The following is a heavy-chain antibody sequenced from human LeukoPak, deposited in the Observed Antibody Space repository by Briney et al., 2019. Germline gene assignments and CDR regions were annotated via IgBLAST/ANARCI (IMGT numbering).Heavy chain of an antibody. J-gene: IGHJ5*02. CDR1: GFSLSTSGMC. CDR3: ARSPGIAVAGWGFDP. CDR2: IDWDDDK. D-gene: IGHD6-19*01. V-gene: IGHV2-70*11. Sequence: SGPALVKPTQTLTLTCTFSGFSLSTSGMCVSWIRQPPGKALEWLARIDWDDDKYYSTSLKTRLTISKDTSKNQVVLTMTNMDPVDTATYYCARSPGIAVAGWGFDPWGQGTLVTVSS.